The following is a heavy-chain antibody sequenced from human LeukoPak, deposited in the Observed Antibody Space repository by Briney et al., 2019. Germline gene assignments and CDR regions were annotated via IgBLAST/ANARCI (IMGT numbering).Heavy chain of an antibody. D-gene: IGHD2-2*03. CDR2: ISDTGGHT. J-gene: IGHJ6*03. CDR1: GFNFSSYV. V-gene: IGHV3-23*01. CDR3: ATHGSAHYYMDV. Sequence: PGGSLRLSCEASGFNFSSYVMSWVRQAPGKGLEWVSSISDTGGHTYNADSVRGRFSISRDNSKNTLYLQMRNLRAEDTAVYYCATHGSAHYYMDVWGKGTTVTISS.